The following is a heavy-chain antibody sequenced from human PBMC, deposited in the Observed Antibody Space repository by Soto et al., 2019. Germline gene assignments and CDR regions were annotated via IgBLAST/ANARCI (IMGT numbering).Heavy chain of an antibody. Sequence: GGSLRLSCAASGFTFSSYAMHWVRQAPGKGLEWVAVISYDGSNKYYADSVKGRFTISRENSKNKLYLQMNSRRAEDTAVYYCAREGCSGGSCYGDWVKLYYYYGMDVWGQGTTVTVSS. J-gene: IGHJ6*02. D-gene: IGHD2-15*01. CDR3: AREGCSGGSCYGDWVKLYYYYGMDV. CDR1: GFTFSSYA. CDR2: ISYDGSNK. V-gene: IGHV3-30-3*01.